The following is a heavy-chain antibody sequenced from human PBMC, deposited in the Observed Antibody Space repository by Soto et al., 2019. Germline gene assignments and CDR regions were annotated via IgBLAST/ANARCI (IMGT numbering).Heavy chain of an antibody. CDR2: IIPIFGTA. D-gene: IGHD2-2*01. CDR3: AARLVVVPAAPEGDYYYYGMDV. Sequence: QVQLVQSGAEVKKPGSSVKVSCKASGGTFSSYAISWVRQAPGHGLECLGGIIPIFGTANYAQKFQGRGTITADESTSTAYMELSSLRSEDTAVYYCAARLVVVPAAPEGDYYYYGMDVWGQGTTVTVSS. CDR1: GGTFSSYA. J-gene: IGHJ6*02. V-gene: IGHV1-69*01.